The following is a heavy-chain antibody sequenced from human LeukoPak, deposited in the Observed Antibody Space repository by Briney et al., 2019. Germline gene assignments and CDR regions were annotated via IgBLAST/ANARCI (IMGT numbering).Heavy chain of an antibody. D-gene: IGHD2/OR15-2a*01. V-gene: IGHV1-2*02. J-gene: IGHJ6*03. CDR1: GYSFTGHY. CDR3: ARGTTYYYYYMDV. CDR2: INPNSGGT. Sequence: ASVKVSCKASGYSFTGHYMHWVRQAPGQGLEWMGWINPNSGGTNYAQKFQGRVTMTRDTSISTAYMELSRLRSDDTAVYYCARGTTYYYYYMDVWGKGTTVTVSS.